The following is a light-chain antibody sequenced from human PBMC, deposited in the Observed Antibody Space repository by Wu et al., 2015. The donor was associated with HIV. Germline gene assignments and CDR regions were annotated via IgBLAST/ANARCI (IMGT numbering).Light chain of an antibody. Sequence: EIVLTQSPVTLSLSPGERATLSCRASQSVNGYLAWFQQKPGQPPRLLMYNTNTRASGIPARFSAIGSGTDFTLTISSLEPEDFAIYFCQQYGGSPITFGQGTRLEI. CDR2: NTN. J-gene: IGKJ5*01. CDR3: QQYGGSPIT. V-gene: IGKV3-11*01. CDR1: QSVNGY.